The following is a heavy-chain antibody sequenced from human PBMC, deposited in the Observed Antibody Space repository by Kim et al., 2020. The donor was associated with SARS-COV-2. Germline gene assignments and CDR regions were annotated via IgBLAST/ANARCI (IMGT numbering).Heavy chain of an antibody. D-gene: IGHD4-17*01. J-gene: IGHJ4*02. V-gene: IGHV3-74*03. CDR3: ARDPRDYGQSGYY. Sequence: YADYVKSRFTITRDNDKNTLYLQLNSLRVEDTAVYYCARDPRDYGQSGYYWGQGTLVTVSS.